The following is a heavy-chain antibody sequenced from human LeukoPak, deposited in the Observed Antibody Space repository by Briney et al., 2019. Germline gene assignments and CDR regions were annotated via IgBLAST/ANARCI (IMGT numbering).Heavy chain of an antibody. V-gene: IGHV1-18*01. D-gene: IGHD1-26*01. CDR1: GYTFTSYG. J-gene: IGHJ4*02. CDR2: ISAYNGNT. Sequence: GASVKVSCKASGYTFTSYGISWVRQAPGQGLEWMGWISAYNGNTNYAQKLQGRVTMTTDTSTSTAYMELRSLRSDDTAVYYCARVVSGSYASYYFDYWGQGTLVTVSS. CDR3: ARVVSGSYASYYFDY.